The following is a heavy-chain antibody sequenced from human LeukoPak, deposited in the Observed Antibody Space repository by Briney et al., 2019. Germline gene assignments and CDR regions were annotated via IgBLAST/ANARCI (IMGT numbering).Heavy chain of an antibody. V-gene: IGHV1-8*01. CDR1: GYTFTSYD. Sequence: ASVKVSCKASGYTFTSYDINWVRQATGQGLEWMGWMNPNSGNTGYAQKFQGRVTMTRNTSISTAYMELSSLRSEDTAVYYCARDQDIVVVVAATPTLPKLEGYYYYGMDVWGQGTTVTVSS. CDR3: ARDQDIVVVVAATPTLPKLEGYYYYGMDV. D-gene: IGHD2-15*01. CDR2: MNPNSGNT. J-gene: IGHJ6*02.